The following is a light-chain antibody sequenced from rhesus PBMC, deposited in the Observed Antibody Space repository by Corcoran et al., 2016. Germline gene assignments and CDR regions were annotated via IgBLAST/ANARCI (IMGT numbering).Light chain of an antibody. CDR1: QSITNW. CDR3: LQYNSSPQT. J-gene: IGKJ1*01. CDR2: QAS. V-gene: IGKV1-22*01. Sequence: DIQMTQSPSSLSASVGDTVTITCRASQSITNWLAWYQQKPGRAPKLLIYQASRLQSGVPSRFNGSGAWTDFTLTISSLQPEDFATYYCLQYNSSPQTFGQGTKVEI.